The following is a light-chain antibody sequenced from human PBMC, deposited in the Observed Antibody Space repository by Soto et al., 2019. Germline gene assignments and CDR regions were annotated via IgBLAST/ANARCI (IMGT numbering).Light chain of an antibody. CDR3: QHYNSYSEA. V-gene: IGKV1-16*01. CDR2: AAS. Sequence: DILMTQSPASLSSSLGDRVTIAWRASQDISTYLAWYQQKPGKAPKLLIYAASTLQTGVPSRFSGGGYGTDFTLTISSLQPDDFATYYCQHYNSYSEAFGQGTKVDI. J-gene: IGKJ1*01. CDR1: QDISTY.